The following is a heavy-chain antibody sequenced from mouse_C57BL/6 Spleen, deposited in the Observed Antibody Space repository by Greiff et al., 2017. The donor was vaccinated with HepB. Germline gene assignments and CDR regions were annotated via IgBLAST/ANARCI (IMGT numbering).Heavy chain of an antibody. D-gene: IGHD1-1*01. J-gene: IGHJ1*03. CDR1: GFTFSDYG. V-gene: IGHV5-17*01. Sequence: EVKLMESGGGLVKPGGSLKLSCAASGFTFSDYGMHWVRQAPEKGLEWVAYISSGSSTIYYADTVKGRFTISRDNAKNTLFLQMTSLRSEDTAMYYCARNYYGRPWDFDVWGTGTTVTVSS. CDR2: ISSGSSTI. CDR3: ARNYYGRPWDFDV.